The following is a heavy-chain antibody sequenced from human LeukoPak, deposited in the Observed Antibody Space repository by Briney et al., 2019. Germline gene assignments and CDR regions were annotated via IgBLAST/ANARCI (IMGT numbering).Heavy chain of an antibody. D-gene: IGHD1-1*01. J-gene: IGHJ6*02. V-gene: IGHV3-11*01. CDR3: ARETGILSSYGMDV. CDR1: GFTVSSNY. CDR2: ISSSGSTI. Sequence: GVSLGLSCAASGFTVSSNYMSWVRQAPGKGLEWVSYISSSGSTIYYADSVKGRFTISRDNAKNSLYLQMNSLRAEDTAVYYCARETGILSSYGMDVWGQGTTVTVSS.